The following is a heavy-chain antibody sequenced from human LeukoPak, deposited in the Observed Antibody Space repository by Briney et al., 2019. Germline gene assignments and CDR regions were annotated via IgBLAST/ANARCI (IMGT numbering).Heavy chain of an antibody. V-gene: IGHV3-9*03. J-gene: IGHJ3*02. Sequence: GGSLRLSCAASGFTFDDYAMHWVRQAPGKGLEWVSAISWNSGSIVYADSVKGRFTISRDNAKNSLYLQMNSLRAEDMAFYYCAKADRNSNAFDIWGQGTMVTVSS. CDR2: ISWNSGSI. CDR3: AKADRNSNAFDI. CDR1: GFTFDDYA. D-gene: IGHD4-23*01.